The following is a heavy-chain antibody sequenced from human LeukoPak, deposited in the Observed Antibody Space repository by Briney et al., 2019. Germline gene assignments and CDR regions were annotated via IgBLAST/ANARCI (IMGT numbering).Heavy chain of an antibody. CDR2: ISGSGGST. CDR1: GFTFSSYA. Sequence: GGSLRLSCAASGFTFSSYAMSWVRQAPGKGLEWVSAISGSGGSTYYADSVKGRFTISRDNSKNTLYLQMNRLRAADTAVYYCAKVKSSGSYSRNDAFDIWGQGTMVTVSS. D-gene: IGHD1-26*01. V-gene: IGHV3-23*01. CDR3: AKVKSSGSYSRNDAFDI. J-gene: IGHJ3*02.